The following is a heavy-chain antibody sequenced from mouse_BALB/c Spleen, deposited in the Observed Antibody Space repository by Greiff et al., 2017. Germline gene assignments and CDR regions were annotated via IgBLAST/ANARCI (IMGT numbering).Heavy chain of an antibody. V-gene: IGHV14-3*02. CDR1: GFNIKDTY. D-gene: IGHD2-3*01. J-gene: IGHJ4*01. Sequence: VQLQQSGAELVKPGASVKLSCTASGFNIKDTYMHWVKQRPEQGLEWIGRIDPANGNTKYDPKFQGKATITADTSSNTAYLQLSSLTSEDTAVYYCARVRDGYPYYARDYWGQGTSVTVSA. CDR2: IDPANGNT. CDR3: ARVRDGYPYYARDY.